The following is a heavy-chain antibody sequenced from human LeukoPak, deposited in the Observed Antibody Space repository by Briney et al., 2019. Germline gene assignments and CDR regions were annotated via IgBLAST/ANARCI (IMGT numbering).Heavy chain of an antibody. J-gene: IGHJ4*02. CDR1: GYTFTNNG. Sequence: ASVKVSCKASGYTFTNNGINWVRQAPGQGLEWMGWISAYNGYTNYAQKFQGRVTMTTDTSTSTAYMELRSLRSDDTAIYYCARDQRMTTVTTADYWGQGTLVTVSS. D-gene: IGHD4-11*01. V-gene: IGHV1-18*01. CDR3: ARDQRMTTVTTADY. CDR2: ISAYNGYT.